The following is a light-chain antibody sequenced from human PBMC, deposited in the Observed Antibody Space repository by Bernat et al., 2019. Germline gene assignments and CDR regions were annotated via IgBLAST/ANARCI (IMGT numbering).Light chain of an antibody. CDR1: QSLLHSNGNKY. Sequence: DVVVTQSPLSLPVTPGEAASISCNSSQSLLHSNGNKYLDWYLQRAGQSPQLLIYLSSNRASWVPHRFSGSGSGTEFTLQISRVEAEDVGVYYCMQRLQTPITFGQGTRLDI. CDR2: LSS. V-gene: IGKV2-28*01. CDR3: MQRLQTPIT. J-gene: IGKJ5*01.